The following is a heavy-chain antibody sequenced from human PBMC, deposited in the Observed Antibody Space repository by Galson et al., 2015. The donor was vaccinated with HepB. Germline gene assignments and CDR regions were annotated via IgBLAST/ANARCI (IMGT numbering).Heavy chain of an antibody. CDR2: IYYSGST. D-gene: IGHD3-9*01. Sequence: SETLSLTCTVSGGSISSSSYHWGWIRQPPGKGLEWIGSIYYSGSTYYNPSLESRVTISVDTSKNQFSLKLSSVTAADTAVYYCARHGSSVLRYFDWTPYFDYWGQGTLVTVSS. J-gene: IGHJ4*02. CDR3: ARHGSSVLRYFDWTPYFDY. CDR1: GGSISSSSYH. V-gene: IGHV4-39*01.